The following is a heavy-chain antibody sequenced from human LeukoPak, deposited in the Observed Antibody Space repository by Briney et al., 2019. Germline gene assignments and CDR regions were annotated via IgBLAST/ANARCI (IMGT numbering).Heavy chain of an antibody. CDR2: IIPIFGTA. J-gene: IGHJ6*03. Sequence: ASVKVSCKASGGTFSSYAISWVRQAPGQGLEWMGGIIPIFGTANYAQKFQGRVTITADESTSTAYMELSSLRSEDTAVYYCATTFGEYCGGDCYPYYYYMDVWGKGTTVTVSS. CDR1: GGTFSSYA. D-gene: IGHD2-21*01. V-gene: IGHV1-69*01. CDR3: ATTFGEYCGGDCYPYYYYMDV.